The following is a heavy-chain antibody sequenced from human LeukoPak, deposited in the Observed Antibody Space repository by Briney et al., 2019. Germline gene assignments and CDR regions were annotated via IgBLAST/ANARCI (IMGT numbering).Heavy chain of an antibody. CDR3: ANGNRCTSPNCLGYYYFYMDV. J-gene: IGHJ6*03. CDR1: RFTFSSYA. CDR2: FSGSGGTT. D-gene: IGHD2-8*01. V-gene: IGHV3-23*01. Sequence: GGSLRLSCAASRFTFSSYAMNWVRQAPGRGLEWVSGFSGSGGTTYYADSVKGRFTISRDNSKNTLYLQMNSLRAEDTAVYYCANGNRCTSPNCLGYYYFYMDVWGKGTTVTVSS.